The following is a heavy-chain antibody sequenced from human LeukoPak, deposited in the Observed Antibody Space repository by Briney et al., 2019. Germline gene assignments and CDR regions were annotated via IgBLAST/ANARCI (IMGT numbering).Heavy chain of an antibody. J-gene: IGHJ4*02. Sequence: GGSLRLSCTASGFTFGDYAMSWVRQAPGKGLEWVSFIRSKASGGTTEYAASVRGKFTISRDDSNSIAYLQMNSLKTEDTAVYYCARLDRMFDYWGQGTLVTVSS. D-gene: IGHD2-15*01. CDR3: ARLDRMFDY. CDR1: GFTFGDYA. V-gene: IGHV3-49*04. CDR2: IRSKASGGTT.